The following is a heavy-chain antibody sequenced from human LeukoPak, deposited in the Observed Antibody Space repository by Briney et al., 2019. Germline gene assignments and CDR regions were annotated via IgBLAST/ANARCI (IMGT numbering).Heavy chain of an antibody. V-gene: IGHV3-23*01. CDR3: AREITMVRGVIIGYFDY. J-gene: IGHJ4*02. CDR2: ISGSGGST. D-gene: IGHD3-10*01. Sequence: GGSLRLSCAASGFTFSSYAMSWVRQAPGKGLEWVSAISGSGGSTYYADSVKGRFTISRDNSKNTLYLQMNSLRAEDTAVYYCAREITMVRGVIIGYFDYWGQGTLVTVSS. CDR1: GFTFSSYA.